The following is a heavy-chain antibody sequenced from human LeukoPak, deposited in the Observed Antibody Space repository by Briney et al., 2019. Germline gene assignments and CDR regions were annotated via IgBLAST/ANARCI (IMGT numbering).Heavy chain of an antibody. J-gene: IGHJ4*02. CDR1: GGSISSSY. Sequence: SGTLSLTCTVSGGSISSSYWTWIRQSPGKGLEWIGSISNSGSTNYNPSLKSRVTISGDTSKNQFSPKLTSVTAADTAAYHCARAPRPGHHNSWYDYWGQGTLVTVSS. CDR2: ISNSGST. D-gene: IGHD6-13*01. V-gene: IGHV4-59*01. CDR3: ARAPRPGHHNSWYDY.